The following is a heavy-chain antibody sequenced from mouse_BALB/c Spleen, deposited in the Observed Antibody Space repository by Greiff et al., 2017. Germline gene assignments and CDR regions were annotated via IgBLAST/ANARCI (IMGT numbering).Heavy chain of an antibody. Sequence: EVKLVESGPGLVKPSQSLSLTCTVTGYSITSDYAWNWIRQFPGNKLEWMGYISYSGSTSYNPSLKSRISITRDTSKNPFFLQLNSVTTEDTATYYCARADYITTVDYYAMDYWGQGTSVTVSS. V-gene: IGHV3-2*02. CDR1: GYSITSDYA. J-gene: IGHJ4*01. CDR2: ISYSGST. D-gene: IGHD1-1*01. CDR3: ARADYITTVDYYAMDY.